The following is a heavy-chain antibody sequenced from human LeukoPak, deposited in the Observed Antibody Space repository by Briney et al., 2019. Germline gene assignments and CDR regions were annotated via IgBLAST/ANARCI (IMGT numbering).Heavy chain of an antibody. V-gene: IGHV4-39*07. Sequence: SETLSLTCTASGGSTSSSSYYWGWIRQPPGKGLEWIGSIYYSGSTYYNPSLKSRVTISVDTSKNQFSLKLSSVTAADTAVYYCARDRVLMVYANYYYYYYYMDVWGKGTTVTVSS. J-gene: IGHJ6*03. CDR3: ARDRVLMVYANYYYYYYYMDV. CDR2: IYYSGST. CDR1: GGSTSSSSYY. D-gene: IGHD2-8*01.